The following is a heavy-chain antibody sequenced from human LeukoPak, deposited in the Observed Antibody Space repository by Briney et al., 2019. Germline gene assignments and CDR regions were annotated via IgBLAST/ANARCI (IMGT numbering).Heavy chain of an antibody. J-gene: IGHJ4*02. CDR2: IMQDGSAN. CDR3: ARHSAGYTTFFDY. Sequence: SGGSLRLSCAASGFTLSYYWMTWVRRAPGKGLEWVANIMQDGSANYSVDSVKGRYTISRDNAKNSLYLQMNSLRAEDTAVYYGARHSAGYTTFFDYWGQGTLVTVSS. D-gene: IGHD5-24*01. V-gene: IGHV3-7*04. CDR1: GFTLSYYW.